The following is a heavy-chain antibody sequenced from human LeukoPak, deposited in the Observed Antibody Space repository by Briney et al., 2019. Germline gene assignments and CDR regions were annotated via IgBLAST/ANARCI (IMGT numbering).Heavy chain of an antibody. CDR2: MNPNSGNT. CDR1: GYTFTSYD. D-gene: IGHD6-6*01. Sequence: ASVKVSCKASGYTFTSYDLNWVRQATGQGLEWMGWMNPNSGNTGYAQKFQDRVTMTRNTSISTAYMELSSPRSEDTAVYYCARGWRSSVNWFDPWGQGTLVTVSS. J-gene: IGHJ5*02. V-gene: IGHV1-8*01. CDR3: ARGWRSSVNWFDP.